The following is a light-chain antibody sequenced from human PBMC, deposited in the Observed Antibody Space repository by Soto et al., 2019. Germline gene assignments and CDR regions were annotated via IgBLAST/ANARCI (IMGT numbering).Light chain of an antibody. CDR2: EVS. CDR1: RSDVGGYNY. Sequence: QSALTQPASVSGSPGQSITISCTGSRSDVGGYNYVSWYQHYPGKAPKLIIYEVSNRPSGVSNRFSGSKSGNTASLTISGLQAEDEADYFCTSYTISSPYVFGTGTKLTVL. V-gene: IGLV2-14*01. J-gene: IGLJ1*01. CDR3: TSYTISSPYV.